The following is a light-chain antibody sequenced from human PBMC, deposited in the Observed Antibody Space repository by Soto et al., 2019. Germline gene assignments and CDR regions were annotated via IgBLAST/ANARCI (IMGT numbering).Light chain of an antibody. Sequence: EIVLTQSPGTLSLSPVERATLCWRASQSVSSNLAWYKQKPGQAPSLLIYGAFTRATGIPARFSGTGSGTEFTLTISSLQSEDFTVYYCQQYNKWPLTFGQGTKVDIK. V-gene: IGKV3-15*01. CDR2: GAF. CDR3: QQYNKWPLT. J-gene: IGKJ1*01. CDR1: QSVSSN.